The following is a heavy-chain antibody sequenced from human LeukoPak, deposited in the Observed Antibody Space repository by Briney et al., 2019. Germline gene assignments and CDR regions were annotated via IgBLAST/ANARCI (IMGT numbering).Heavy chain of an antibody. J-gene: IGHJ4*02. Sequence: PGGSLRLSCAASGFTFSSYGMHWVRQAPGEGLEWVAVISYDGSNKYYADSVKGRFTISRDNSKNTLYLQMNSLRAEDTAVYYCAKDRTGYIDYWGQGTLVTGSS. CDR2: ISYDGSNK. D-gene: IGHD1-14*01. CDR1: GFTFSSYG. V-gene: IGHV3-30*18. CDR3: AKDRTGYIDY.